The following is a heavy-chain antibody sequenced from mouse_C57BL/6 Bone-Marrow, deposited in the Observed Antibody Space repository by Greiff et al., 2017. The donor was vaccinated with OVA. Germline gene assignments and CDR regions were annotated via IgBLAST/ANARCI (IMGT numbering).Heavy chain of an antibody. Sequence: QVQLQQSGPELVKPGASVKISCKASGYAFSSSWMNWVKQRPGKGLEWIGRIYPGDGDTNYNGKFKGKATLTADKSSSTAYMELRSLTSEDSAVYFCARCYYGSLDYWGQGTSVTVSS. D-gene: IGHD1-1*01. CDR1: GYAFSSSW. CDR3: ARCYYGSLDY. J-gene: IGHJ4*01. V-gene: IGHV1-82*01. CDR2: IYPGDGDT.